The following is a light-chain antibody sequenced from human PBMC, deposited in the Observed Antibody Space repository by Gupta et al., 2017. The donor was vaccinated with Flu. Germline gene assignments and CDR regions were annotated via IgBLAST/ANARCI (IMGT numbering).Light chain of an antibody. J-gene: IGLJ2*01. CDR1: SNDIGNYPL. V-gene: IGLV2-23*01. Sequence: QSALDQPASVSGSPWQSITVSCTGTSNDIGNYPLVSWYQQHPDKAPKVIIYEDTKRPSGVSGRFSGSKSGNTASLTISGLQAEDEADYYCCSYAGNKLIFGGGTKLT. CDR3: CSYAGNKLI. CDR2: EDT.